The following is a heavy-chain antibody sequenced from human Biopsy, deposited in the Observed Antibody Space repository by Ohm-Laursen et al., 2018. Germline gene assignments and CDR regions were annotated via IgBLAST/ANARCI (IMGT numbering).Heavy chain of an antibody. Sequence: GSLRLSCSASGFTFNSHEMNWVRQAPGKGLEWISYITGSSSTIYYADSVKGRLTISRDNAKNSLYLQMNSLRAEDTAVYYCTRLAYYYYYGMDVWGQGTTVTVSS. CDR2: ITGSSSTI. CDR1: GFTFNSHE. V-gene: IGHV3-48*03. D-gene: IGHD2-21*01. CDR3: TRLAYYYYYGMDV. J-gene: IGHJ6*02.